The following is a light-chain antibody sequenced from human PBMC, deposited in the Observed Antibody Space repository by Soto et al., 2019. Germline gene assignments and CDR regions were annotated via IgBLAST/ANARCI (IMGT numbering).Light chain of an antibody. J-gene: IGLJ1*01. V-gene: IGLV2-14*03. CDR2: DVG. CDR3: SSYTSSYTYV. Sequence: QSVLTQPASVSGSPGQSVTISCAGTSSDVGGYNFVSWYQQHPGKAPQLMIYDVGSRPSGVSNRFSGSKSGNTASLTISGLQAEDEADYYCSSYTSSYTYVFGTGTKVTV. CDR1: SSDVGGYNF.